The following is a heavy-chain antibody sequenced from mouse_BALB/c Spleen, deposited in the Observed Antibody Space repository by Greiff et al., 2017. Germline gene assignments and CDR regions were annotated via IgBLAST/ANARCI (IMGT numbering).Heavy chain of an antibody. CDR1: GFTFSSYA. J-gene: IGHJ2*01. Sequence: EVMLVESGGGLVKPGGSLKLSCAASGFTFSSYAMSWVRQTPEKRLEWVASICSGGSTYYPDSVKGRFTISRDNARNILYLQMSSLRSEDTAMYYCARDGVFYYFDYWGQGTTLTVSS. D-gene: IGHD1-2*01. CDR3: ARDGVFYYFDY. CDR2: ICSGGST. V-gene: IGHV5-6-5*01.